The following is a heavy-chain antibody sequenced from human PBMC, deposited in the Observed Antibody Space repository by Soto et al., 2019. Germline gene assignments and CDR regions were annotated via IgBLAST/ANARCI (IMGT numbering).Heavy chain of an antibody. Sequence: EVQLVESGGGLVQPGGSLRLSCAASGLIFNNYWMTWVRQAPGKGLEWVAIIKEDGREKYYVDSVKGRFTISRDNAKNSLYLQMNSLRTEDTALYYCARGRGKYCSGGSCNNWFDPWGQGTLVTVSS. V-gene: IGHV3-7*01. CDR3: ARGRGKYCSGGSCNNWFDP. CDR2: IKEDGREK. D-gene: IGHD2-15*01. CDR1: GLIFNNYW. J-gene: IGHJ5*02.